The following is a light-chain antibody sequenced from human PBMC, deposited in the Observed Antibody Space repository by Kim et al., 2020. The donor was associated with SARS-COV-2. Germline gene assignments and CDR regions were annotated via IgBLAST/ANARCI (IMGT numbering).Light chain of an antibody. CDR2: DNI. CDR3: ATWDTSLIAEV. J-gene: IGLJ3*02. CDR1: SSNIGNNY. Sequence: GQKVTISCSGSSSNIGNNYLACYQQLPGTAPKLLIYDNINRPSGIPDRFSGSKSGTSATLGITELQTGDEADYYCATWDTSLIAEVFGGGTKLTVL. V-gene: IGLV1-51*01.